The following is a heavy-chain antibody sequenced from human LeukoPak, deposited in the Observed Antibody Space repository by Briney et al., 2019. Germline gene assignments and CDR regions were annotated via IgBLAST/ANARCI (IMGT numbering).Heavy chain of an antibody. CDR2: IHYTGTT. J-gene: IGHJ5*02. Sequence: SETLSPTCAVSDGSISTYYWTWIRQSPGKGLEWIGFIHYTGTTSYNPSLKNQLTISMNTSKYLFSLTPESVPAADRAIYFCARGRRSNGGAAGTGYIEPWGQGTLVSVSS. CDR3: ARGRRSNGGAAGTGYIEP. V-gene: IGHV4-59*01. CDR1: DGSISTYY. D-gene: IGHD6-13*01.